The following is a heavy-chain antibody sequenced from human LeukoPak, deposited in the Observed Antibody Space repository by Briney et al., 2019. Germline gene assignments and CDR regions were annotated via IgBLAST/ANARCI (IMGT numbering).Heavy chain of an antibody. V-gene: IGHV3-30*02. Sequence: GGSLRLSCAASGFTFSSYGMHWVRQAPGKGLEWVAFIRYDGSNKYYADSVKGRFTISRDNSKNTLYLQMNSLRAEDTAVYYCAKVLDNCSSTSCYTRVGGYSGYELDYWGQGTLVTVSS. J-gene: IGHJ4*02. D-gene: IGHD2-2*02. CDR2: IRYDGSNK. CDR3: AKVLDNCSSTSCYTRVGGYSGYELDY. CDR1: GFTFSSYG.